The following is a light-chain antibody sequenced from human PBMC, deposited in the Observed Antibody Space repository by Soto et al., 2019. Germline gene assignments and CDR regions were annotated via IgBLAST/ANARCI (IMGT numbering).Light chain of an antibody. Sequence: SYELTQPPSVSVSPGQTASITCSGDKLGDKYVCWYQQKPGQSPVLVIYQNTKRPSGIPERFSGSNSGNTATLTISGTQAMDESDFYCQAWDSSFVVFGGGTKVTVL. J-gene: IGLJ2*01. V-gene: IGLV3-1*01. CDR1: KLGDKY. CDR2: QNT. CDR3: QAWDSSFVV.